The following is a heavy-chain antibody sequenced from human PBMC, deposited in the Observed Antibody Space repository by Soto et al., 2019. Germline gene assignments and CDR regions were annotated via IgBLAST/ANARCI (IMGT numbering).Heavy chain of an antibody. D-gene: IGHD2-2*02. Sequence: GESLKISCKGSGYSFTSYRIGWVRQMPGKGLEWMGIIYPGDSDTRYSPSFQGQVTISADKSISTAYLQWSSLQASDTAIYYCARQRRCSSTSCYTGANFYYYGMDVWGQGTTVTVSS. CDR2: IYPGDSDT. CDR3: ARQRRCSSTSCYTGANFYYYGMDV. V-gene: IGHV5-51*01. J-gene: IGHJ6*02. CDR1: GYSFTSYR.